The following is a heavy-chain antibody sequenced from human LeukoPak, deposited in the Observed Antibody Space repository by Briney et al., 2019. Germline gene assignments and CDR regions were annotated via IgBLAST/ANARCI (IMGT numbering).Heavy chain of an antibody. V-gene: IGHV1-69*05. CDR1: GGTFSSYA. D-gene: IGHD2-15*01. Sequence: SVKVSCKASGGTFSSYAISWVRQAPGQGLEWMGRIIPIFGTANYAQKFQGRVTITTDESTSTAYMELSSLRSEDTAVYCCARYLGYCSGGSCYSPAFDIWGQGTMVTVSS. CDR3: ARYLGYCSGGSCYSPAFDI. CDR2: IIPIFGTA. J-gene: IGHJ3*02.